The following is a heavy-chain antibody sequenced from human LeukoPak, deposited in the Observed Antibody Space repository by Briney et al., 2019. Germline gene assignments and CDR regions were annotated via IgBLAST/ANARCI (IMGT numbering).Heavy chain of an antibody. CDR2: ISRRGDDV. Sequence: GGSLRLSCAASGFTFTDYYVTWIRQAPGKGLEWVSTISRRGDDVYTADSVKGRLTISRDNANDSVLLQINSLRADDTAIYYCARSNDHTNYGGRGYLDHWGQGAQVTVSS. CDR3: ARSNDHTNYGGRGYLDH. V-gene: IGHV3-11*01. CDR1: GFTFTDYY. D-gene: IGHD3-16*01. J-gene: IGHJ4*02.